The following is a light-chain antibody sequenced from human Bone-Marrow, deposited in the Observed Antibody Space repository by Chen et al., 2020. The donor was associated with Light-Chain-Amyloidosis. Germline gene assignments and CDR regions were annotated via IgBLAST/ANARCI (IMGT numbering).Light chain of an antibody. Sequence: SYVLTQPSSVSVAPGQTATIACGGNNIGSTSVHYYQQTAGQAPLLVAYDDSDRPSGIHERLAGSTSGTAATMTSSGVEAGDEDDYYRQVENSGSDRPVFGGGTKLTVL. J-gene: IGLJ3*02. CDR1: NIGSTS. CDR2: DDS. V-gene: IGLV3-21*02. CDR3: QVENSGSDRPV.